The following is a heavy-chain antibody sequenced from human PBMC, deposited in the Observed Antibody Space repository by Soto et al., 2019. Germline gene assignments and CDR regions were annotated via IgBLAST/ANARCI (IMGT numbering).Heavy chain of an antibody. CDR3: AKDKRAILYFDY. V-gene: IGHV3-9*01. Sequence: LRLSCAASGFTFDDFSIHWVRQIPGKDLEWVSGISWNGRKKDYADSVKGRFIISRDNAKNSLYLQMNSLRVVDTALYYCAKDKRAILYFDYWGQGIQVTVSS. CDR2: ISWNGRKK. CDR1: GFTFDDFS. J-gene: IGHJ4*02.